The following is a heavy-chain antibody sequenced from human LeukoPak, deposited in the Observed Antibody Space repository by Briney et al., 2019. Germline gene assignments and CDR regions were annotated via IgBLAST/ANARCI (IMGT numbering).Heavy chain of an antibody. D-gene: IGHD6-6*01. CDR2: IYYSGST. J-gene: IGHJ6*02. CDR1: GGSISNYF. V-gene: IGHV4-59*08. Sequence: SETLSLTCTVSGGSISNYFWSWIRRPPGKGLEWIAYIYYSGSTNYNPSLKSRVTISVDTSENQFSLKLSSVTAADTAVYYCARHKSNWVAARPYYGLDVWGQGTTVTVSS. CDR3: ARHKSNWVAARPYYGLDV.